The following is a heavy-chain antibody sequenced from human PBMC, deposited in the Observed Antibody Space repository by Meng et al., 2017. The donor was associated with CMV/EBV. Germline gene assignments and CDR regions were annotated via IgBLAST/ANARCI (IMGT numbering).Heavy chain of an antibody. CDR2: INHSGST. D-gene: IGHD2-8*02. CDR1: GGSFSGYY. CDR3: ARGLLGRMSYGMDV. Sequence: SETLSLTCAVYGGSFSGYYWSWIRQPPGKELEWIGEINHSGSTNYNPSLKSRVTISVDTSKNQFSLKLSSVTAADTAVYYCARGLLGRMSYGMDVWGQGTTVTVSS. J-gene: IGHJ6*02. V-gene: IGHV4-34*01.